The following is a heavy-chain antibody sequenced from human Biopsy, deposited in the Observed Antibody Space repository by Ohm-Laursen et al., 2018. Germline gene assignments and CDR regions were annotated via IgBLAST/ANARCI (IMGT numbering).Heavy chain of an antibody. CDR3: AKDLGQVTAAIGY. V-gene: IGHV3-9*01. Sequence: SLRLSRTASGFKFDEFAMHWVRQAPGKGLEWVSGITWNSGSIGYADSVKGRFSIFRDNAKHSLYLQMNSLRAEDTALYYCAKDLGQVTAAIGYWGQGTLVTVSS. CDR1: GFKFDEFA. CDR2: ITWNSGSI. J-gene: IGHJ4*02. D-gene: IGHD2-21*02.